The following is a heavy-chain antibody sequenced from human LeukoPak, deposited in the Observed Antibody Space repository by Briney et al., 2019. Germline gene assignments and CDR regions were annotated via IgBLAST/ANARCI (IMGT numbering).Heavy chain of an antibody. CDR1: GFTFSSYS. Sequence: PGGSLRLSCAASGFTFSSYSMNWVRKAPGKGVEWVSYISSSSSTIYYADSVKGRFTISRDNAKNSLYLQMNSLRAEDTAVYYCARDDTMVRGVIITGLFDYWGQGTLVTVSS. J-gene: IGHJ4*02. CDR2: ISSSSSTI. V-gene: IGHV3-48*01. D-gene: IGHD3-10*01. CDR3: ARDDTMVRGVIITGLFDY.